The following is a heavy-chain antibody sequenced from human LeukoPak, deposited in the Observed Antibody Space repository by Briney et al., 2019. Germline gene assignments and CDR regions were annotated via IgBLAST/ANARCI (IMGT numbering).Heavy chain of an antibody. CDR1: GYTFTGYY. CDR2: INPNSGGT. Sequence: GASVKVSCKASGYTFTGYYMHWVRQAPGQGLEWMGWINPNSGGTNYAQKFQGRVTITADKSTSTAYMELSSLRSEDTAVYYCARAAGGYYGSGSYYYYGMDVWGQGTTVTVSS. CDR3: ARAAGGYYGSGSYYYYGMDV. D-gene: IGHD3-10*01. J-gene: IGHJ6*02. V-gene: IGHV1-2*02.